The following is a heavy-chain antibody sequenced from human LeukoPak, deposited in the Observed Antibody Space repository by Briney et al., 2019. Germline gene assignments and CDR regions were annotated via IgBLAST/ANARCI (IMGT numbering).Heavy chain of an antibody. CDR3: ARVKGRLYYYYYMDV. J-gene: IGHJ6*03. CDR1: GGSISSYY. Sequence: SETLSHTCTVSGGSISSYYWSWIRQPPGKGLEWIGYIYYSGSTNYNPSLKSRVTISVDTSKNQFSLKLSSVTAADTAVYYCARVKGRLYYYYYMDVWGKGTTVTVSS. V-gene: IGHV4-59*01. CDR2: IYYSGST.